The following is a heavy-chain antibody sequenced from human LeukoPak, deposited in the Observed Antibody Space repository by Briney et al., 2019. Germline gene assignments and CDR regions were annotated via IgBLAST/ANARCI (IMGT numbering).Heavy chain of an antibody. V-gene: IGHV3-74*01. J-gene: IGHJ4*02. CDR1: GFTFSSYW. CDR2: INSDGSST. CDR3: ARGSSGWYYFDY. D-gene: IGHD6-19*01. Sequence: GGSLRLSCAPSGFTFSSYWMHWVRQAPGKGVVWVSRINSDGSSTNYADSVKGRFTISRDNAKTTLYLQMNRLRAEDTAVYYCARGSSGWYYFDYWGQGNLVTVSS.